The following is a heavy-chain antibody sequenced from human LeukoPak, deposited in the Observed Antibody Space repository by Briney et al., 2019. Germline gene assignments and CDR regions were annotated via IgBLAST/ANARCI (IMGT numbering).Heavy chain of an antibody. CDR2: IYYSGKT. CDR1: GGSISSSTYY. Sequence: SETLSLTCTVSGGSISSSTYYWGWIRQSPGKGLEWIGSIYYSGKTYYNPSLKSRVTMSMDMSKNQFSLKLSSVTAADTAVYYCARTRYYYNSRSYGAPYYFDYWGQGTLVTVSS. CDR3: ARTRYYYNSRSYGAPYYFDY. J-gene: IGHJ4*02. D-gene: IGHD3-10*01. V-gene: IGHV4-39*01.